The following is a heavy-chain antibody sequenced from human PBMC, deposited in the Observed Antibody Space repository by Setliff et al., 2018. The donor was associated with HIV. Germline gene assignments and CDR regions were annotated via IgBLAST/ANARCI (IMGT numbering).Heavy chain of an antibody. CDR1: GPPIAIGSYY. Sequence: PSETLSLTCTVSGPPIAIGSYYWTWIRQPAGRGLEWIGHISASGNTKYSPTLQSRVTLSVNPSNNQFSLNLTSVTAADTAVYYCARRKSGSSYRSFNYWGLGSLVTVSS. J-gene: IGHJ4*02. V-gene: IGHV4-61*09. CDR2: ISASGNT. CDR3: ARRKSGSSYRSFNY. D-gene: IGHD3-16*02.